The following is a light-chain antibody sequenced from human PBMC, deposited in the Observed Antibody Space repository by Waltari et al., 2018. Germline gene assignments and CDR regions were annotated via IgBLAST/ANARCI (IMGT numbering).Light chain of an antibody. CDR2: DVS. Sequence: QSALTQPASVSGSPGQSITISCPGIISDVDNYHHVSWSQHHPGKAPKLIIFDVSKRPSGVSNRFSGSKSGNTASLTISGLQAEDEADYYCSSYTSRTYVVFGGGTKLTVL. J-gene: IGLJ2*01. V-gene: IGLV2-14*03. CDR3: SSYTSRTYVV. CDR1: ISDVDNYHH.